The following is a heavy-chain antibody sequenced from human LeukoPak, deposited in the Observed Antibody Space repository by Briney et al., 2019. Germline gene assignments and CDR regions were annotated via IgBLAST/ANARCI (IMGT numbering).Heavy chain of an antibody. V-gene: IGHV3-66*01. CDR2: LYSGGDT. J-gene: IGHJ6*03. CDR1: GFTVSNNY. CDR3: ARILFGYSRSSWIMDV. D-gene: IGHD6-13*01. Sequence: PGGSLRLSCAAFGFTVSNNYMNWVRQAPGKGLEWVSVLYSGGDTYYTDSVKGRFTISRDNAKNSLYLQMNSLRAEDTAVYYCARILFGYSRSSWIMDVWGKGTTVTVSS.